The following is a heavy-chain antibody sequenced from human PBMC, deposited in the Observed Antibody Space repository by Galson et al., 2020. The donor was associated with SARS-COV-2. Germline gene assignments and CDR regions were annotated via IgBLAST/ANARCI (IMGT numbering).Heavy chain of an antibody. V-gene: IGHV3-11*01. J-gene: IGHJ6*02. CDR1: GFTFSDYY. CDR2: ISSSGSTI. CDR3: ARERGAVAGTTRYYHGMDV. D-gene: IGHD6-19*01. Sequence: GGSLRLSCAASGFTFSDYYMSWIRQAPGKGLEWVSYISSSGSTIYYADSVKGRFTISRDNAKNSLYLQMNSLRAEDTAVYYCARERGAVAGTTRYYHGMDVWGQGTTVTVSS.